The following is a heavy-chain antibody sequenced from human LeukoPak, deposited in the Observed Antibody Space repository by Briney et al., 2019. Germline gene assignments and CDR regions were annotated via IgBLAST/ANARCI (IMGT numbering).Heavy chain of an antibody. CDR2: INHSGTT. CDR3: AQNGYYFDY. D-gene: IGHD3-22*01. V-gene: IGHV4-34*01. CDR1: GGSFSGYY. Sequence: SETLSLTCAVYGGSFSGYYWSWIRQPPGKGLEWIGEINHSGTTNYNPSLKSRVTISVDTSKNQFSLKLSSVTAADTVVYYCAQNGYYFDYWGQGTLATVSS. J-gene: IGHJ4*02.